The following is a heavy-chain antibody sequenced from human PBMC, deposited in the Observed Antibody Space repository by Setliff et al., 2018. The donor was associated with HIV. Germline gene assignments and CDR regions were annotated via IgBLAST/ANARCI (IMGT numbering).Heavy chain of an antibody. CDR1: GGSIRSHY. D-gene: IGHD2-21*01. CDR2: IHYRGST. V-gene: IGHV4-59*11. CDR3: ARDFEASYCGGDCYSGWFDS. Sequence: SLTCTVSGGSIRSHYWNWIRQSPGKGLEWIGYIHYRGSTNYNPSLKSRVIISVDMSKNQFSLKLTSVTAADMAVYYCARDFEASYCGGDCYSGWFDSWGQGILVTVSS. J-gene: IGHJ5*01.